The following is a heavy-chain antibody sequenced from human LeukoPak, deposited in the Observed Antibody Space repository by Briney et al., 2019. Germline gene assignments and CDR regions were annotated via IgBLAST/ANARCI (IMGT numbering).Heavy chain of an antibody. V-gene: IGHV1-2*04. CDR3: ARRDYASSSDLLPLHL. CDR1: GYTLTAYY. J-gene: IGHJ4*02. CDR2: MNPNSRGA. Sequence: ASVNVSCKASGYTLTAYYINWVRQAPGQGLEWMGWMNPNSRGATYAQNFQGWVTMTRDTSISTAYMELSKLTSDDTAVYYCARRDYASSSDLLPLHLRGQGTLVIVSS. D-gene: IGHD4/OR15-4a*01.